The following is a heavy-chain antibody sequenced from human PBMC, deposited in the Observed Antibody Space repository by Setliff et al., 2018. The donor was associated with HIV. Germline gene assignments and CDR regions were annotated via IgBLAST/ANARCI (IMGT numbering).Heavy chain of an antibody. V-gene: IGHV4-31*03. CDR2: IYFTGKT. J-gene: IGHJ4*02. CDR3: ASDYYASGSYGH. CDR1: GGSIISGGYY. D-gene: IGHD3-10*01. Sequence: SETLSLTCSISGGSIISGGYYWSWIRQHPEKGLEWIGYIYFTGKTYYNPSLKSRVSISVDTSKDQFSLNLKSVTAADTATYYCASDYYASGSYGHWGQGTQVTVSS.